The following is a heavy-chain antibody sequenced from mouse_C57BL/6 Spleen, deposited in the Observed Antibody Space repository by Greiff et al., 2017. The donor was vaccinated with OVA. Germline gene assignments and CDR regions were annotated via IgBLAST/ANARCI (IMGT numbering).Heavy chain of an antibody. CDR1: GYSITSGYD. J-gene: IGHJ4*01. CDR2: ISYSGST. V-gene: IGHV3-1*01. CDR3: ARGGDGYYEGAMDY. D-gene: IGHD2-3*01. Sequence: EVKVVESGPGMVKPSQSLSLTCTVTGYSITSGYDWHWIRHFPGNKLEWMGYISYSGSTNYNPSLKSRISITHDTSKNHFFLKLNSVTTEDTATYYCARGGDGYYEGAMDYWGQGTSVTVSS.